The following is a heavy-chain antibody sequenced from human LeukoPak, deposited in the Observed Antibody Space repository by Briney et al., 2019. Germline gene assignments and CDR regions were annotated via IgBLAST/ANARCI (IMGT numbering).Heavy chain of an antibody. CDR2: IKGKRDGGTT. D-gene: IGHD6-13*01. CDR1: GFTFTKAW. Sequence: GGSLRLSCAASGFTFTKAWMSWVRQAPGKGLEWIGRIKGKRDGGTTDYAAPVQGRFATSRDDSQNTVYLQMNSLKTADTAVYYCTTDGGIGPSPIFDYWGQGTLLTVSS. J-gene: IGHJ4*02. V-gene: IGHV3-15*01. CDR3: TTDGGIGPSPIFDY.